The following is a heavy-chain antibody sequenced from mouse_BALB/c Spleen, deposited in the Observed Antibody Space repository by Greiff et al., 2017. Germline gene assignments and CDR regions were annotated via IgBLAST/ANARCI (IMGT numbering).Heavy chain of an antibody. Sequence: EVQLVESGGGLVKPGGSLKLSCAASGFTFSSYAMSWVRQTPEKRLEWVATISSGGSYTYYPDSVKGRFTISRDNAKNTLYLQMSSLRSEDTAMYYCARDYDYDFDYWGQGTTLTVSS. CDR1: GFTFSSYA. CDR2: ISSGGSYT. D-gene: IGHD2-4*01. V-gene: IGHV5-9-3*01. J-gene: IGHJ2*01. CDR3: ARDYDYDFDY.